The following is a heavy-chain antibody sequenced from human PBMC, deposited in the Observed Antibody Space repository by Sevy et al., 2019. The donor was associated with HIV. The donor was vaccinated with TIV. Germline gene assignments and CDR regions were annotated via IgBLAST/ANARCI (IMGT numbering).Heavy chain of an antibody. Sequence: GGSLRLSCTTSGFTFGDYAMNWVRQAPGKGLEWVAFLKSKADGGTVDHASSVKGRFTLSRDDSKCIAYLQMNDLTTEDTGVYYCTRWKGLQSIFDYWGQGALVTVSS. CDR2: LKSKADGGTV. CDR3: TRWKGLQSIFDY. CDR1: GFTFGDYA. D-gene: IGHD1-1*01. J-gene: IGHJ4*02. V-gene: IGHV3-49*04.